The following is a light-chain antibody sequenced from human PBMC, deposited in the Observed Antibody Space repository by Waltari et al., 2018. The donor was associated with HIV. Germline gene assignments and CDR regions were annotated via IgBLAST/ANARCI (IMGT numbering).Light chain of an antibody. V-gene: IGLV3-21*04. J-gene: IGLJ1*01. CDR2: YDS. CDR3: QVWDSSSDTYV. Sequence: SYVLTPPPSVSVAPGKTARITCEGNNIGCTNVHWYQQKPSQAPVLVIYYDSDRPSGIPERFSGSNSGNTATLTISRVEAGDEVDYYCQVWDSSSDTYVFGTGTKVTVL. CDR1: NIGCTN.